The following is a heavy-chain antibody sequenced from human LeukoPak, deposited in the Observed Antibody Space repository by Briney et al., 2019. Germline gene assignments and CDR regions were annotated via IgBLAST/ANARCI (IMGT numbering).Heavy chain of an antibody. CDR1: GFTFDDYA. V-gene: IGHV3-9*01. Sequence: GRSLRLSCAASGFTFDDYAMHWVRQAPGKGLEGGSGISWNSATIGYADSVKGRFTISRDNAKNSLNLQMNSLRAEDTALYYCAKGGITMVRGVPLGGYFDYWGQGTLVTVSS. CDR2: ISWNSATI. CDR3: AKGGITMVRGVPLGGYFDY. J-gene: IGHJ4*02. D-gene: IGHD3-10*01.